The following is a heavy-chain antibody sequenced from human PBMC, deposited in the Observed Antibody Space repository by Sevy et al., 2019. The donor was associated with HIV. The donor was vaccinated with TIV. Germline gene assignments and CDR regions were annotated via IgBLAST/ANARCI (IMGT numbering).Heavy chain of an antibody. Sequence: ASVKVSCKASGYTFTNYGISWVRQAPGQGLEWMGWISTYNGNTHFAQKLQGRVTMTTDTSTSTADMELRSLRSDDTAVYYCAREGSDFWSGHYSGGAGYNWFDPWGQGTLVTVSS. CDR1: GYTFTNYG. V-gene: IGHV1-18*01. D-gene: IGHD3-3*01. CDR3: AREGSDFWSGHYSGGAGYNWFDP. J-gene: IGHJ5*02. CDR2: ISTYNGNT.